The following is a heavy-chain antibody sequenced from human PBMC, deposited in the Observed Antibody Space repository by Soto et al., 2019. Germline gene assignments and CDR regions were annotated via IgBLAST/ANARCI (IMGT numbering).Heavy chain of an antibody. V-gene: IGHV1-69*08. CDR2: IIPILGIA. D-gene: IGHD5-12*01. Sequence: QVQLVQSGAEVKKPGSSVKVSCKASGGTFSSYTISWVRQAPGQGLEWMGRIIPILGIANYAQKFQGRVTITADKSTSTAYMELSNLRSEDTAVYYCARDPLTDGYTDFDYWGQGTLVSVSS. CDR3: ARDPLTDGYTDFDY. CDR1: GGTFSSYT. J-gene: IGHJ4*02.